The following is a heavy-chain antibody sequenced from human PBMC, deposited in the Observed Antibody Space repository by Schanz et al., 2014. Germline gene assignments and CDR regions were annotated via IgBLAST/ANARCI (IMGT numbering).Heavy chain of an antibody. J-gene: IGHJ4*02. V-gene: IGHV3-43*01. CDR2: INWNSRTI. CDR1: GFTFDEYT. D-gene: IGHD4-17*01. CDR3: AASGYGDYGGLNY. Sequence: EVQLVESGGVVVQPGGSLRLSCAASGFTFDEYTMHWVRQAPGKGLDWVSLINWNSRTISYSDSVKGRFTISRDNSKNSLFLQMNSLRSEDTALYFCAASGYGDYGGLNYWGQGTLVTVSS.